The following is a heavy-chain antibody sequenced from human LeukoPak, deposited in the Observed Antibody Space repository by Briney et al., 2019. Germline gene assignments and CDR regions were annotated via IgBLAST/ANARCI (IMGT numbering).Heavy chain of an antibody. J-gene: IGHJ3*02. V-gene: IGHV3-23*01. CDR1: GFTFSSYA. CDR2: ISGSGDST. Sequence: QPGGSLRLSCAASGFTFSSYAMRWVRQAPGKGLEWVSGISGSGDSTYYADSVKGRFTISRDNSKNTLYLQMNSLRAEDTAVYYCARFRGSYGAFDIWGQGTMVTVSS. CDR3: ARFRGSYGAFDI. D-gene: IGHD1-26*01.